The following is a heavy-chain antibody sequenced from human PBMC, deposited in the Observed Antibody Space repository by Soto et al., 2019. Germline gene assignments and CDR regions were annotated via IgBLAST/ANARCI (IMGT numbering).Heavy chain of an antibody. V-gene: IGHV3-23*01. CDR3: ARQQGGSLSSLYFDY. CDR2: ISGSGGST. Sequence: EVQMLEYGGGLVQPGGSLGLSCAAAGFTLVSNPLTWVRQAPGKGRGWASGISGSGGSTFYADSVKGRFTISRDNSNNMVYLQMDNVRADDTAVYYCARQQGGSLSSLYFDYWGQGTLVTVSS. J-gene: IGHJ4*02. D-gene: IGHD2-15*01. CDR1: GFTLVSNP.